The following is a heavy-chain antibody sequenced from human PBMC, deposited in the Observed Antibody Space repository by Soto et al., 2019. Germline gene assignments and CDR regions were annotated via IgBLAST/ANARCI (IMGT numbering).Heavy chain of an antibody. CDR3: ANVDTAMNYYYYGMDV. D-gene: IGHD5-18*01. CDR1: GFTFSSYA. Sequence: EVQLLESGGGLVQPGGSLRLSCAASGFTFSSYAMSWVRQAPGKGLEWGSAISGSGGSTYYADSVKGRFTISRDNSKNTLYLQMNSLRAEDTAVYYCANVDTAMNYYYYGMDVWGQGTTVTVSS. J-gene: IGHJ6*02. CDR2: ISGSGGST. V-gene: IGHV3-23*01.